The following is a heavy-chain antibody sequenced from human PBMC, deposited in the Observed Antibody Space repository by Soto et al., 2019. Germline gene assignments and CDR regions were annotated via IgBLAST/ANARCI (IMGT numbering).Heavy chain of an antibody. CDR3: ARKAWVRFDY. D-gene: IGHD7-27*01. CDR1: GDSMTRSVW. J-gene: IGHJ4*02. CDR2: VFHTGNT. V-gene: IGHV4-4*02. Sequence: QVQMQESGPGLVKTSGSLSLTCAVSGDSMTRSVWWTWVRQPPGKGLEWIGEVFHTGNTNYNPSLKSRVTMSVDKSTNEFSLKVTSVTAADTAIYYCARKAWVRFDYWGQAALVTVSS.